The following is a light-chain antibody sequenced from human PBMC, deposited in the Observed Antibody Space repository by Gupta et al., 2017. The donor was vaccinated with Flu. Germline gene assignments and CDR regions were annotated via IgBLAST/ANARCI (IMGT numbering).Light chain of an antibody. CDR3: QEYNRSPFT. Sequence: PPLLSASGEERVIITWGSSNVISSGVAWYQQKPGKAPKLLIYIASTLETGVPERFGGSGSGTEFTLTISRLQPDDFAAYYCQEYNRSPFTFGQGTKVEIK. J-gene: IGKJ1*01. CDR1: NVISSG. CDR2: IAS. V-gene: IGKV1-5*01.